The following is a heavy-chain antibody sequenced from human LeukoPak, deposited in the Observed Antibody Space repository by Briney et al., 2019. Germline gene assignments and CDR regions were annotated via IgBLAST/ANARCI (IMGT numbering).Heavy chain of an antibody. CDR2: ISGSGGST. CDR1: GFTFSSYA. Sequence: GGSLRLSCAASGFTFSSYAMSWVRQAPGKGLEWVSAISGSGGSTYYADSVKGRFTISRDNSKNTLYLQMNSLRAEDTAVYYCAKDLRGSYGPSYSPNWFDPWGQGTLVTVSS. J-gene: IGHJ5*02. D-gene: IGHD1-26*01. CDR3: AKDLRGSYGPSYSPNWFDP. V-gene: IGHV3-23*01.